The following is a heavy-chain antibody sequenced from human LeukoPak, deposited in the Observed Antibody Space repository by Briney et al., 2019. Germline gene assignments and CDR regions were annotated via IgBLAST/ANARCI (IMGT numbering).Heavy chain of an antibody. CDR3: ARDPGDSNYVFVG. V-gene: IGHV3-21*01. CDR1: GFTFSSYS. J-gene: IGHJ4*02. D-gene: IGHD4-11*01. CDR2: ISSSSSYI. Sequence: GGSLRLSCAASGFTFSSYSMNWVRQAPGKGLEWVSSISSSSSYIYYADSVKGRFTISRDSAKNSLCLQMNSLRAEDTAVYYCARDPGDSNYVFVGWGQGTLVTVSS.